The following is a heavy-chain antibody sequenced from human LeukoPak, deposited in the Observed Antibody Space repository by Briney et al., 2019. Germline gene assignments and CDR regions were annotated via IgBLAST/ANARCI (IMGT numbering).Heavy chain of an antibody. V-gene: IGHV4-39*07. CDR1: GGSISSSSYY. D-gene: IGHD3-22*01. Sequence: SETLSLTCTVSGGSISSSSYYWGWLRQPPGKGLESIGSIYYSGSTYYNPSLKGRVTISVDKSKNQFYLKLSSVTAADTAVYYCARRLRSPCAFDIWGQGTMVTVSS. CDR2: IYYSGST. CDR3: ARRLRSPCAFDI. J-gene: IGHJ3*02.